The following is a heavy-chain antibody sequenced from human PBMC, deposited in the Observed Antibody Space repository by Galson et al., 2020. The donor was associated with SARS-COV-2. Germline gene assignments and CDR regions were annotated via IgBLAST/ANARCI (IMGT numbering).Heavy chain of an antibody. CDR2: ISYDGSNK. CDR3: ARDLSGYPIDY. D-gene: IGHD5-12*01. CDR1: GFTFSSYG. Sequence: SLKISCAASGFTFSSYGMHWVRQAPGKGLEWVAVISYDGSNKYYADSVKGRFTISRDNSKNTLYLQMNSLRAEDTAVYYCARDLSGYPIDYWGQGTLVTVSS. V-gene: IGHV3-30*03. J-gene: IGHJ4*02.